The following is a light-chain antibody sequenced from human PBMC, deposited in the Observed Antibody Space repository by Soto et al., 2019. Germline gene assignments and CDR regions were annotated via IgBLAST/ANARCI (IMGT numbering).Light chain of an antibody. CDR2: NNN. CDR1: SSNIGRNT. V-gene: IGLV1-44*01. CDR3: AAWDASLNGRV. Sequence: QSVLTQPPSASGTPGQRVTISCSGSSSNIGRNTVNWYQQFPGTAPNLLIYNNNERPSGVPDRFSGSKSGTSASLAISGLWSEDEADYYCAAWDASLNGRVFGGGTKVTVL. J-gene: IGLJ3*02.